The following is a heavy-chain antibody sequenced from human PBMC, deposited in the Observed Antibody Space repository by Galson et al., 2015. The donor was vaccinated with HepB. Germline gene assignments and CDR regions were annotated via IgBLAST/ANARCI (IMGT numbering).Heavy chain of an antibody. D-gene: IGHD1-26*01. CDR3: ARSGELDNWFDP. CDR1: GYSFTSYW. Sequence: QSGAEVKKPGESLRISCKGSGYSFTSYWISWVRQMPGKGLEWMGRIDPSDSYTNYSPSFQGHVSISADKSISTAYLQWSSLKASDTAMYYCARSGELDNWFDPWGQGTLVTVSS. J-gene: IGHJ5*02. CDR2: IDPSDSYT. V-gene: IGHV5-10-1*01.